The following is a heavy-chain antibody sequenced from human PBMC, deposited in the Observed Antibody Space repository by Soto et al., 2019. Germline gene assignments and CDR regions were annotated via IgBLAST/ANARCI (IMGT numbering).Heavy chain of an antibody. Sequence: QVQLQESGPGLVKPSGTLSLTCAVSGGSISSSNWWSWVRQPPGKGLEWIGEIYHSGSTNYNPSLKSRVTISVDKSKNQFSLKLSSVTAADTAVYYCARASYVSSGWYGFQFDYWGQGTLVTVSS. CDR2: IYHSGST. V-gene: IGHV4-4*02. CDR1: GGSISSSNW. D-gene: IGHD6-19*01. J-gene: IGHJ4*02. CDR3: ARASYVSSGWYGFQFDY.